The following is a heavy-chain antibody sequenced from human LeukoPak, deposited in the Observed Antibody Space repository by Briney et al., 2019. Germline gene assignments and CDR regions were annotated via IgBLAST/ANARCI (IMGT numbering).Heavy chain of an antibody. CDR2: IYHSGST. CDR3: ARGTGETYWYFDL. CDR1: GGSISSGGYS. V-gene: IGHV4-30-2*01. D-gene: IGHD1-1*01. Sequence: SETLSLTCAVSGGSISSGGYSWSWIRQPPGKGLEWIEYIYHSGSTYYNPSLKSRVTISVDRSKNQFSLKLSSVTAADTAVYYCARGTGETYWYFDLWGRGTLVTVSS. J-gene: IGHJ2*01.